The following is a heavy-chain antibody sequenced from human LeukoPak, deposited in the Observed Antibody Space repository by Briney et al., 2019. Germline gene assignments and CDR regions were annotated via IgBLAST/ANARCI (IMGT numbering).Heavy chain of an antibody. CDR1: GFSVSNYY. D-gene: IGHD7-27*01. V-gene: IGHV3-66*01. Sequence: PGGSLRLSCEASGFSVSNYYMSWVRQAPGRGLEGVSVIYSGGTTHYPDSVKGRFTISRDNSKNTLYLQMSNLGGEDTAVYYCGRDWFKTGDPASWGQGTLVIVSS. CDR2: IYSGGTT. CDR3: GRDWFKTGDPAS. J-gene: IGHJ4*02.